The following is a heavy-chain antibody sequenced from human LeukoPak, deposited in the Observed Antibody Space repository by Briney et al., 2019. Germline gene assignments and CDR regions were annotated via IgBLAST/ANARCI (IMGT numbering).Heavy chain of an antibody. V-gene: IGHV3-30*02. CDR2: IRYDGGNK. Sequence: GGSLRLSCATSGFTFSNYGMHWVRQAPGKGLEWVAFIRYDGGNKYYADSVKGRFTISRDNSENTLYLQMNSLRAEDTAVYYCAKDPRGDYYGSGSYFDQWRQGTLVTVSS. D-gene: IGHD3-10*01. CDR1: GFTFSNYG. CDR3: AKDPRGDYYGSGSYFDQ. J-gene: IGHJ4*02.